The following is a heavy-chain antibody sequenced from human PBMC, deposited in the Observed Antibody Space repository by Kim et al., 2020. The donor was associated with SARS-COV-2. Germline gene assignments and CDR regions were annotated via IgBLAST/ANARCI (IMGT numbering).Heavy chain of an antibody. V-gene: IGHV1-18*01. Sequence: ASVKVSCKASGYTFTSYGISWVRQAPGQGLEWMGWISAYNGNTNYAQKLQGRVTMTTDTSTSTAYMELRSLRSDDTAVYYCARDSTFSGTDAFDIWGQGTMVTVSS. J-gene: IGHJ3*02. CDR3: ARDSTFSGTDAFDI. D-gene: IGHD1-1*01. CDR2: ISAYNGNT. CDR1: GYTFTSYG.